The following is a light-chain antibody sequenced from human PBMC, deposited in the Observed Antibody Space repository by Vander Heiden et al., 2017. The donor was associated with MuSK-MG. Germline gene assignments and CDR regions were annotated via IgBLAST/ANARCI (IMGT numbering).Light chain of an antibody. J-gene: IGLJ2*01. Sequence: PLPQPRPVPGPPAQSVTISCTGTSSDVGGYNYVSWYQQHPGKAPKLMIYDVSKRPSGVPDRFSGSKSGNTASLTISGLQAEDEADYYCCSYAGSYTPHVVFGGGTKLTVL. CDR2: DVS. V-gene: IGLV2-11*01. CDR3: CSYAGSYTPHVV. CDR1: SSDVGGYNY.